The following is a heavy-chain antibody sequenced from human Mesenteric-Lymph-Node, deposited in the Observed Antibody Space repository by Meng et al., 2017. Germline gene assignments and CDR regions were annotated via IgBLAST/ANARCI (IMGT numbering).Heavy chain of an antibody. CDR3: ARSIEAIDS. CDR2: INPNSGVT. CDR1: GYTFTGYY. V-gene: IGHV1-2*02. Sequence: ASVKVSCKTSGYTFTGYYLHWVRQAPGQGLEWMGWINPNSGVTKYVQIFQGRVTMTRDTSINTAYMELSRLASDDTAEYYCARSIEAIDSWGQGTLVTVSS. D-gene: IGHD2-21*01. J-gene: IGHJ4*02.